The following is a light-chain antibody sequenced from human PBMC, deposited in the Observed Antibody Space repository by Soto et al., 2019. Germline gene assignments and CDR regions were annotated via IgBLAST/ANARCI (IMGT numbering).Light chain of an antibody. J-gene: IGLJ1*01. CDR1: SANIGANYD. CDR3: QSYDSTLSARYV. Sequence: QSVLTHPPSVSVAPGHSVTIPCTGSSANIGANYDVHWYQNRPGTAPKLLIFGNTNRPSGVSDRFSGYKSGTSASLAIPGLQAEDEGEYYCQSYDSTLSARYVFRTGTKVTVL. V-gene: IGLV1-40*01. CDR2: GNT.